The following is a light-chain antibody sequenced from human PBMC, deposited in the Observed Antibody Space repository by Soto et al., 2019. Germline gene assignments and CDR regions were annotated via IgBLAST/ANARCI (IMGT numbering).Light chain of an antibody. J-gene: IGKJ1*01. V-gene: IGKV1-5*03. Sequence: DIQMTQSPSTLSASVVDRVTITCRASQSISTWLAWYQQKPGKAPKLLIYIASSLESGVPSRFSGSGSGTEFTLTINSLQPADFAAYYGQHYNNHSPGTFGQGTKVEIK. CDR2: IAS. CDR1: QSISTW. CDR3: QHYNNHSPGT.